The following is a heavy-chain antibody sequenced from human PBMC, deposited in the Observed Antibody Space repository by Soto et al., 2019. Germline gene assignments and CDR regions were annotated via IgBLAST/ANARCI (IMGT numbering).Heavy chain of an antibody. CDR3: ARDLLWDVVVVPAAINWFDP. D-gene: IGHD2-2*01. Sequence: PGGSLRLSCAASGFTFSSYWMSWVRQAPGKGLEWVANIKQDGSEKYYVDSVKGRFTISRDNAKNSLYLQMNSLRAEDTAVYYWARDLLWDVVVVPAAINWFDPWGQGTLVTVSS. V-gene: IGHV3-7*05. CDR2: IKQDGSEK. J-gene: IGHJ5*02. CDR1: GFTFSSYW.